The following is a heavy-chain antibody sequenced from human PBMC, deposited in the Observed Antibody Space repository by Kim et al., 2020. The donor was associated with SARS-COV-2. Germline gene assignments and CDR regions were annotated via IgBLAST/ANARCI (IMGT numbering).Heavy chain of an antibody. CDR2: ISAYNANT. CDR1: GYTFTSYG. CDR3: ARDDLWFGELKYGMDV. Sequence: ASVKVSCKASGYTFTSYGISWVRQAPGQGLEWMGWISAYNANTNYAQKLQGRVTMTTDTSTSTAYMELRSLRSDDTAVYYCARDDLWFGELKYGMDVWGQGTTVTVSS. J-gene: IGHJ6*02. V-gene: IGHV1-18*01. D-gene: IGHD3-10*01.